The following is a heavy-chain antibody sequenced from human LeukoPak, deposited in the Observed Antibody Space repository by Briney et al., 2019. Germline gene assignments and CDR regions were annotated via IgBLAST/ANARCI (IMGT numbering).Heavy chain of an antibody. D-gene: IGHD2-15*01. CDR1: GFTFSSYA. CDR3: ASLDGYCSGGSCYLGAQDP. V-gene: IGHV3-23*01. J-gene: IGHJ5*02. CDR2: ISGSGGST. Sequence: GGSLRLSCAASGFTFSSYAMSWVRQAPGKGLEWVSAISGSGGSTYYADSVKGRFTISRDNSKNTLYLQMNSLRAEDTAVYYCASLDGYCSGGSCYLGAQDPWGQGTLVTVSS.